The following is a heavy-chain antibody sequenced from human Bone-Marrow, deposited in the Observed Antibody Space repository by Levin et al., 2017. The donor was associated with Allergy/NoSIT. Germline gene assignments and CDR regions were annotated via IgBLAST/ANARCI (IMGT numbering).Heavy chain of an antibody. CDR3: ARFSSDHDSGSSLPLDY. V-gene: IGHV1-18*01. D-gene: IGHD3-10*01. CDR1: GYTFTKYG. Sequence: ASVKVSCKASGYTFTKYGISWVRQAPGQGLEWMAWISVDNGDTNYAQRFQGRVTMTTDASTTTAHLELRGLRSDDTAVYYCARFSSDHDSGSSLPLDYWGQGTLVTVSS. CDR2: ISVDNGDT. J-gene: IGHJ4*02.